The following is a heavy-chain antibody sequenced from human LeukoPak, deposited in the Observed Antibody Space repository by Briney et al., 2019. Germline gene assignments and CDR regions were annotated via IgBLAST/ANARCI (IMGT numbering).Heavy chain of an antibody. D-gene: IGHD5-24*01. J-gene: IGHJ5*02. CDR3: ARASDPWLQLT. V-gene: IGHV3-33*08. CDR2: IRYDGSKK. Sequence: PGGSLRLSCAASGFTFSSYGMHWVRQAPGKGLEWVALIRYDGSKKDYADSVKGRFTISRDNSKNTLHLQMNSLRAEDTAVYYCARASDPWLQLTWGQGTLVTVSS. CDR1: GFTFSSYG.